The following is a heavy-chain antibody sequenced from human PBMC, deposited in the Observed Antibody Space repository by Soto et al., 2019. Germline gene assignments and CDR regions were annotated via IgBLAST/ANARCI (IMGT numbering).Heavy chain of an antibody. Sequence: GGSLRLSCAASGFAFSSYAMSWAREAPGKGLEWVSAISGSGGSTYYADSVKGRFTISRDNSKNTLYLQMNSLRAEDAAVYYCAKLKDRLRYFAWFDYWGQGTLVTVSS. D-gene: IGHD3-9*01. J-gene: IGHJ4*02. CDR1: GFAFSSYA. V-gene: IGHV3-23*01. CDR2: ISGSGGST. CDR3: AKLKDRLRYFAWFDY.